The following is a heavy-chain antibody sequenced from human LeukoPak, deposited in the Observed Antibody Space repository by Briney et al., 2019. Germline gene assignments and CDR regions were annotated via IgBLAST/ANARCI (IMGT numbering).Heavy chain of an antibody. CDR2: ISGSGGST. J-gene: IGHJ6*02. V-gene: IGHV3-23*01. CDR1: GFTFSTYA. Sequence: GGSLRLSCAASGFTFSTYAMSWVRQAPGKGLEWVSLISGSGGSTYYADSVKGRFTISRDNSKNTLYLQMHSLRAEDTAVYYCAKLNDNYYYYGMDVWGQGTTVTVSS. D-gene: IGHD1-1*01. CDR3: AKLNDNYYYYGMDV.